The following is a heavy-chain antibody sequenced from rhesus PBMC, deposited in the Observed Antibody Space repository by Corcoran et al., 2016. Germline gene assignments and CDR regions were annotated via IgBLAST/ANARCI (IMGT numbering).Heavy chain of an antibody. Sequence: QVQLQESGPGLVKPSETLSLTCAVSGYSISSGYGWRWIRKLPGKGLEWFGYIVDSSGSNNYHPSLSSRVTIAKDTSENQFAQTLSSVAAADTAVYYGARVGGNVDYWGQGVLVTVSS. CDR2: IVDSSGSN. D-gene: IGHD1-44*02. V-gene: IGHV4-127*01. CDR1: GYSISSGYG. CDR3: ARVGGNVDY. J-gene: IGHJ4*01.